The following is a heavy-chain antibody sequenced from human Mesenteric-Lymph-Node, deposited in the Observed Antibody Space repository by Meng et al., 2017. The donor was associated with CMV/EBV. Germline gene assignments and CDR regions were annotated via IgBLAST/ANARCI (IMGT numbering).Heavy chain of an antibody. Sequence: LKRGVSGCSISSKIWWRWVRQPPGKGLEGIGEIYHSGRTNYSPSLKSRVTISVDKSKSQFCLKLTSVTAADTAVYYCATGRKYYFADWGQGTLVTVSS. J-gene: IGHJ4*02. V-gene: IGHV4-4*02. CDR3: ATGRKYYFAD. CDR1: GCSISSKIW. D-gene: IGHD1-1*01. CDR2: IYHSGRT.